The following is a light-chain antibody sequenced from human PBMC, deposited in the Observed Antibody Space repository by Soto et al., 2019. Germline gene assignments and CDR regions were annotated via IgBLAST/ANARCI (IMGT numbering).Light chain of an antibody. V-gene: IGLV4-69*01. CDR2: LNSDGSH. CDR1: SGHSNYA. Sequence: QAVLTQSPSASASLGASVKLTCTLSSGHSNYAIAWHQQQPEKGPRFLMKLNSDGSHTKGDGIPDRFSGSSSGAERYLTISSLQSEDEADYYCQTWGSGSVLFGGGTKLTVL. J-gene: IGLJ2*01. CDR3: QTWGSGSVL.